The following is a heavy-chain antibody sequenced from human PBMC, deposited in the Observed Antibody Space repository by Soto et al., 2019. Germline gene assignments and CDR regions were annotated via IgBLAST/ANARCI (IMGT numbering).Heavy chain of an antibody. Sequence: QVQLQQWGAGLLKPSETLSLTCAVYGASFSGYYWSWIRQPPGKGLEWIGEINHSGSTNYNPSLMSRVTIAVDTSKNQFSLKLSSVTAADTAVYYCARSVDYGDYDPDAFDIWGQGTMVTVSS. CDR3: ARSVDYGDYDPDAFDI. CDR1: GASFSGYY. J-gene: IGHJ3*02. V-gene: IGHV4-34*01. D-gene: IGHD4-17*01. CDR2: INHSGST.